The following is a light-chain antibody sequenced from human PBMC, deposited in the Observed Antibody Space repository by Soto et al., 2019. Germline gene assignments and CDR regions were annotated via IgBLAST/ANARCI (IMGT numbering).Light chain of an antibody. CDR2: AAS. CDR1: QTVRGSY. V-gene: IGKV3-20*01. Sequence: EIVLTQSPGTLSLSPGERATLSCRASQTVRGSYLAWFQQKPGQAPRLLIYAASTRAAGVPDRFSGSGSGTDFSLTSNRLEPEDFAVYYCQHYGPSPWTFGQGTKVEIK. J-gene: IGKJ1*01. CDR3: QHYGPSPWT.